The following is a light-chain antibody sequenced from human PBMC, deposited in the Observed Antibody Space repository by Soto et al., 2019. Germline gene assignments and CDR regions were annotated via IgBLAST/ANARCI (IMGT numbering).Light chain of an antibody. CDR3: QQYGRSAIT. J-gene: IGKJ5*01. Sequence: EMVLTHAPGTLSLSPVQRATVSCRASQSVSSRLAWYQQQSGEAPRLIISGASSRATGIPDRFSGSGSRTDFTLTIRRLEREDVALYYCQQYGRSAITFGQGTRLEI. V-gene: IGKV3-20*01. CDR1: QSVSSR. CDR2: GAS.